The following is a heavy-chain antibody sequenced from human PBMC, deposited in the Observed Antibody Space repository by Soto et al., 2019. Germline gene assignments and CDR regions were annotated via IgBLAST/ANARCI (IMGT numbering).Heavy chain of an antibody. CDR3: ARGGATLFGVIDS. CDR2: FLASGGNT. J-gene: IGHJ4*02. CDR1: GYSFFSYY. Sequence: ASVKVSCKASGYSFFSYYIHRVRQAPGQGLEWMGRFLASGGNTDYAQRFRGRISMTRDTSTTNTVSLELTSLTSDDTAVYYCARGGATLFGVIDSWGQGTRVTVSS. D-gene: IGHD3-3*01. V-gene: IGHV1-46*01.